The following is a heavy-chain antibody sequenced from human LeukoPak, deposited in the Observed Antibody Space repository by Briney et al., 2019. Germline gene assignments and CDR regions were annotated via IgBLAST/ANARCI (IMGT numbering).Heavy chain of an antibody. CDR1: GSRFPTYW. D-gene: IGHD2-15*01. CDR3: ARRRSCSGGSCYEDFDY. CDR2: FYPGDSDT. Sequence: GASLEISVKGPGSRFPTYWSAWVRQMPGKGLEWMGIFYPGDSDTRYSPSFQGQVTISADKSINTAYLHWRSLKASDTAMYYCARRRSCSGGSCYEDFDYWGQGTLVTVSS. J-gene: IGHJ4*02. V-gene: IGHV5-51*01.